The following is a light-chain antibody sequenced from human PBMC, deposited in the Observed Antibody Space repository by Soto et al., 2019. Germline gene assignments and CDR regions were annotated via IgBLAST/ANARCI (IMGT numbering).Light chain of an antibody. Sequence: QSVLTQPPSASGTPGQRVTISCSGSSSNVGSNTVSWYQQLTGTAPKVLIYSDDQRPSGVPDRFSGSRSGSSASLAISGLQSGDDADYYCASWADSLNGWVIGGGTKLTVL. CDR3: ASWADSLNGWV. CDR2: SDD. CDR1: SSNVGSNT. V-gene: IGLV1-44*01. J-gene: IGLJ3*02.